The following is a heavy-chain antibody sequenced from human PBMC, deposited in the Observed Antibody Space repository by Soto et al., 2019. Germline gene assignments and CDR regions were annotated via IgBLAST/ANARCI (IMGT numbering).Heavy chain of an antibody. CDR3: ARIVVVPAAKRGVDP. D-gene: IGHD2-2*01. Sequence: SQPLTLPCNVAGGSVGSRSYCRGRIRKHPGKGLEWIGSIYYSGSTYYNPSLKSRVTMSVDTSKSQFSLKLSSVTAADTAVYYCARIVVVPAAKRGVDPWGQGTLVTVSS. J-gene: IGHJ5*02. V-gene: IGHV4-39*01. CDR2: IYYSGST. CDR1: GGSVGSRSYC.